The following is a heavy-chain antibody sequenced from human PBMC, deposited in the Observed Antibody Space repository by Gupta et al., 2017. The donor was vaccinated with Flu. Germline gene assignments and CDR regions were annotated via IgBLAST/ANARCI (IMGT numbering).Heavy chain of an antibody. Sequence: EVCLVESGGVLAQPVGSLRLSGEASGFNFSGYGMSWVRQAPGRGPDRVEFISSSAVTFYTDPLRCRFTIYRDNANKLWYLQMSSLRGEDSDIYYCARGHFDYWGQGTLVTVSS. CDR1: GFNFSGYG. CDR2: ISSSAVT. V-gene: IGHV3-48*03. J-gene: IGHJ4*02. CDR3: ARGHFDY.